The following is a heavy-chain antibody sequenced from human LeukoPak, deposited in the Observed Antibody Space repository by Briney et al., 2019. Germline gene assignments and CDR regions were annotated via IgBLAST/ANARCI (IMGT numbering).Heavy chain of an antibody. J-gene: IGHJ4*02. V-gene: IGHV1-18*01. D-gene: IGHD3-22*01. CDR3: ARDYYDSSGYPYYFDY. Sequence: ASVKVSCKASGYIFINYGISWVRQAPGQGLEWMGWISAYNGNTNYARKLQGRVTMTTDTSTSTAYMELRSLRSDDTAVYYCARDYYDSSGYPYYFDYWGQGTLVTVSS. CDR1: GYIFINYG. CDR2: ISAYNGNT.